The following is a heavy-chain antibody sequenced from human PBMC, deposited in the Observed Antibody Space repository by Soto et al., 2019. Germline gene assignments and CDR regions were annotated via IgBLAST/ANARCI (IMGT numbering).Heavy chain of an antibody. CDR3: GRSMNDNTNHQWGFDY. CDR1: GGSFSAYH. V-gene: IGHV4-34*01. Sequence: SETLSLTCAVYGGSFSAYHWSWIRQAPGKGLEWIGEIDYRGNTNYIPSLRSRVSMSVDTSKNQFSLTLNDVTAADTAVYFCGRSMNDNTNHQWGFDYWGQGTRVTVSS. J-gene: IGHJ4*02. CDR2: IDYRGNT. D-gene: IGHD1-26*01.